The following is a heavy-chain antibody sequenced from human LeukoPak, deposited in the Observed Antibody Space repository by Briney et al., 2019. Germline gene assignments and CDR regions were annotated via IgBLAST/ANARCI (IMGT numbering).Heavy chain of an antibody. CDR2: IPGGGGTI. V-gene: IGHV3-23*01. Sequence: GGTLRLSCAASGFTFRNYDMSWVRQAPGKGLEWVSAIPGGGGTIYYADSVKGRFTISRDNAKNSLYLQMNSLRAEDTAVYYCAELGITMIGGVWGKGTTVTISS. J-gene: IGHJ6*04. D-gene: IGHD3-10*02. CDR3: AELGITMIGGV. CDR1: GFTFRNYD.